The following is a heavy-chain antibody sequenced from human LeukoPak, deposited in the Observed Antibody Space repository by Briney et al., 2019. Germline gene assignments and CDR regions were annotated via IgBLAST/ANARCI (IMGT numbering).Heavy chain of an antibody. J-gene: IGHJ4*02. CDR2: ISGYNGST. CDR1: GYTFSSYG. D-gene: IGHD2-2*01. V-gene: IGHV1-18*01. CDR3: ARDVVTIVVPAAFVY. Sequence: GASVKVSCKASGYTFSSYGVSWVRQAPGQGLEWMGWISGYNGSTNYAQKFQGRVTMTTDTFMSTAYMELRRLRSDDTAVYYCARDVVTIVVPAAFVYWGQGTLVTVSS.